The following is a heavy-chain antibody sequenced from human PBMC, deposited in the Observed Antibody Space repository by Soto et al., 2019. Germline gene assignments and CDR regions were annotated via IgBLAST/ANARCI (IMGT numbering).Heavy chain of an antibody. D-gene: IGHD2-15*01. V-gene: IGHV3-64*01. Sequence: GGSLGLSCAATGFTFSSYAMNWVRQAPGKGLEYVSAISSNGGSTYYANSVKGRFTISRDNSKNTLYLQMGSLRAEDMAVDYCARGLEYCSGGSCYSGWFDPWGQGTLVTVSS. CDR1: GFTFSSYA. J-gene: IGHJ5*02. CDR3: ARGLEYCSGGSCYSGWFDP. CDR2: ISSNGGST.